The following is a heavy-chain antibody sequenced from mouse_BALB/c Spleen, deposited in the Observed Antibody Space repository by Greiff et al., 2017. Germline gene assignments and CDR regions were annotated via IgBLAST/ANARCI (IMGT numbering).Heavy chain of an antibody. Sequence: EVMLVESGGGLVQPKGSLKLSCAASGFTFNTYAMNWVRQAPGKGLEWVARIRSKSNNYATYYADSVKDRFTISRDDSQSMLYLQMNNLKTEDTAMYYCTNGNYGYWGQGTTLTVSS. CDR2: IRSKSNNYAT. D-gene: IGHD2-1*01. CDR1: GFTFNTYA. J-gene: IGHJ2*01. V-gene: IGHV10-1*02. CDR3: TNGNYGY.